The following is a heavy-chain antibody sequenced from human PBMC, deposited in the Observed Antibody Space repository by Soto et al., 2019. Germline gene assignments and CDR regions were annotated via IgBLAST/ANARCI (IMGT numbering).Heavy chain of an antibody. CDR2: ISAYNGNT. CDR1: GYTFTSYG. J-gene: IGHJ4*02. V-gene: IGHV1-18*04. CDR3: ARSLFGITMVRGQYYFDY. Sequence: QVQLVQSGAEVKKPGASVKVSCKASGYTFTSYGISWVRQAPGQGLEWMGWISAYNGNTNYAQKLQGRVTMTTDTTTSTAYMELRSLRSDDTAVYYCARSLFGITMVRGQYYFDYWGQGTLVTVSS. D-gene: IGHD3-10*01.